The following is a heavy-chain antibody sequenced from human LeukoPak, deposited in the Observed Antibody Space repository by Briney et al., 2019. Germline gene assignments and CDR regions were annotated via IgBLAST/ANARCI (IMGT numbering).Heavy chain of an antibody. CDR2: ISSSGSTI. CDR3: AKDLMRGRSY. J-gene: IGHJ4*02. V-gene: IGHV3-11*01. CDR1: GFTFSDYY. D-gene: IGHD1-26*01. Sequence: PGGSLRLSCAASGFTFSDYYMSWIRQAPGKGLEWVSYISSSGSTIYYADSVKGRFTISRDNSNNTLYLQVNSLRAEDTAIYYCAKDLMRGRSYWGQGTLVTVSS.